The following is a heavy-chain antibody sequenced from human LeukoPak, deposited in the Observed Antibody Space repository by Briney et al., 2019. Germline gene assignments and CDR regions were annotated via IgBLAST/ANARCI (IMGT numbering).Heavy chain of an antibody. CDR2: MNPNSGNT. CDR1: GYTFTSYD. J-gene: IGHJ3*02. V-gene: IGHV1-8*01. D-gene: IGHD3-16*01. Sequence: ASVKVSCKASGYTFTSYDINWVRQATGQGLEWMGWMNPNSGNTGYAQKFQGRVTMTRNTSTSTAYMELSSLRSEDTAVYYCNRHDYVWDSSPGVNAFDNWGQGTMVTVSS. CDR3: NRHDYVWDSSPGVNAFDN.